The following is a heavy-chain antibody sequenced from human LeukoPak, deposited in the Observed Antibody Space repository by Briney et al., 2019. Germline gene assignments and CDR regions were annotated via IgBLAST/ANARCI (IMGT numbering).Heavy chain of an antibody. J-gene: IGHJ4*02. Sequence: SETLSLTCTVSGGSISSGSYYWSWIRQPAGKELEWIGRIYTSGSTNYNPSLKSRVTISVDTSKNQFSLRLNSVTAADTAVYYCARVGPVSGIDYWGQGTLVTVSS. CDR2: IYTSGST. V-gene: IGHV4-61*02. D-gene: IGHD6-19*01. CDR1: GGSISSGSYY. CDR3: ARVGPVSGIDY.